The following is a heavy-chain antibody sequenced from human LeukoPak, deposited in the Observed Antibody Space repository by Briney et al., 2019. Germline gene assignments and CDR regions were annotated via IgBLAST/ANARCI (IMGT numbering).Heavy chain of an antibody. Sequence: PGGSLRLSCAASGFTVSNNYMTWVRQAPGKGLEWVSLIYSGGNTYYADSVKDRFTISRDNSKNTLYLQMNSLRAEDTGVYYCAGCRWNYHYFEFWGQGTLVTVSS. D-gene: IGHD1-7*01. V-gene: IGHV3-66*01. J-gene: IGHJ4*02. CDR3: AGCRWNYHYFEF. CDR1: GFTVSNNY. CDR2: IYSGGNT.